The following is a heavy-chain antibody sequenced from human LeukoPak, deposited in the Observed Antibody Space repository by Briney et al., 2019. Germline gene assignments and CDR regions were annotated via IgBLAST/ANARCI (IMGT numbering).Heavy chain of an antibody. J-gene: IGHJ6*02. D-gene: IGHD1-14*01. CDR2: IKLDGSEK. Sequence: PGGSLRLSCAASGFTLSYFWMSWVRQAPGKGLEWVANIKLDGSEKNYVDSVKGRFTISRDNAKNSLYLQMNSLRAEDTALYYCAKDIKYYYYGMDVWGQGTTVTVSS. V-gene: IGHV3-7*03. CDR1: GFTLSYFW. CDR3: AKDIKYYYYGMDV.